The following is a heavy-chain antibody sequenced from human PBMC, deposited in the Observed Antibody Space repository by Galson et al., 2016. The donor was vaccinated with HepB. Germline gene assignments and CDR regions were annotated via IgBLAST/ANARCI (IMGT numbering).Heavy chain of an antibody. CDR1: GFTFSSYA. CDR2: ISYDGRNK. D-gene: IGHD3-10*01. Sequence: SLRLSCAASGFTFSSYAMHWVRQAPGKGLEWVAVISYDGRNKYYTDSVKGGFTISRDNSKNTLYLQMNSLRAEDTAVYYCARDRGGGSGSYYNDYYFDYWGQGTLVTVSS. CDR3: ARDRGGGSGSYYNDYYFDY. V-gene: IGHV3-30*04. J-gene: IGHJ4*02.